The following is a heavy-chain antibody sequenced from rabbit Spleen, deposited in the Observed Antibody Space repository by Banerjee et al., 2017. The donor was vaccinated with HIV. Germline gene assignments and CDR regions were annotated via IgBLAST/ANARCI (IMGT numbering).Heavy chain of an antibody. D-gene: IGHD1-1*01. V-gene: IGHV1S45*01. J-gene: IGHJ6*01. Sequence: LQESGGGLFQPGGTLTLTCTVSGFSFSSNWICWVRQAPGKGLEWIACIDTNDGDTDYANWPKGRFTISKTSSTTVTLQATSLTAADTATYFCARDSSSSFSSYGMDLWGQGTLVTVS. CDR3: ARDSSSSFSSYGMDL. CDR1: GFSFSSNW. CDR2: IDTNDGDT.